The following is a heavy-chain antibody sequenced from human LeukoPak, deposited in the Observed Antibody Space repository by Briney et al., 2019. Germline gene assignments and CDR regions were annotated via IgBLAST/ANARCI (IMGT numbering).Heavy chain of an antibody. V-gene: IGHV3-64*01. Sequence: GGSLRLSCAASGFSFSKFAMHWVRQAPGRGLESVSGISYNGDGTYYANSVKGRFTISRDNSKKALYLQVGSLRVEDMGVYYCARGHFWSGYTYQDYFYYMDVWGKGTAVTVSS. D-gene: IGHD3-3*02. CDR2: ISYNGDGT. J-gene: IGHJ6*03. CDR1: GFSFSKFA. CDR3: ARGHFWSGYTYQDYFYYMDV.